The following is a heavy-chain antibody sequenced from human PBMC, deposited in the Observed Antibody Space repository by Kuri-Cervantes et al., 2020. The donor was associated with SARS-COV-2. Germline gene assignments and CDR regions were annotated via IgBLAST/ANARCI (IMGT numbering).Heavy chain of an antibody. D-gene: IGHD3-10*01. Sequence: GESLKISCAASGFTFSSYAMSWVRQAPGKGLEWVSAISGSGGSTYYADSVKGRFTISRDNSKNTLYLQMNSLRAEDTAVYYCAKTTMVQGVIISGWIDYWGQGTPVTVSS. J-gene: IGHJ4*02. CDR3: AKTTMVQGVIISGWIDY. CDR1: GFTFSSYA. V-gene: IGHV3-23*01. CDR2: ISGSGGST.